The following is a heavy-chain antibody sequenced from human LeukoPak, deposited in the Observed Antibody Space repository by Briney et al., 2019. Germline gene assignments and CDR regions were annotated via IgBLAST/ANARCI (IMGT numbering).Heavy chain of an antibody. CDR3: AKDGAVDVPADY. V-gene: IGHV3-23*01. CDR1: GFTFGSYA. Sequence: GGSLRLSCAASGFTFGSYAMTWVRQAPGKGLEWVSTISGSGGSTYYADSVKGRFTISRDNSKNTLYLQMNSLRAEDTAVYYCAKDGAVDVPADYWGQGTLVTVSS. D-gene: IGHD6-19*01. J-gene: IGHJ4*02. CDR2: ISGSGGST.